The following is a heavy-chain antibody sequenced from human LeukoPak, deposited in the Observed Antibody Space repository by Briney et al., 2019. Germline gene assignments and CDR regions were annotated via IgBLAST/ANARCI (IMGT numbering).Heavy chain of an antibody. CDR3: ARVNGRDYYDSSGYGYFDY. Sequence: SVKVSCKASGGTFSSYAISWVRQAPGQGLEWMGGIIPIFGTANYAQKFQGRVTITTDESTSTAYMELSSLRSEDTAVYYCARVNGRDYYDSSGYGYFDYWGQGTLVTVSS. CDR2: IIPIFGTA. J-gene: IGHJ4*02. D-gene: IGHD3-22*01. V-gene: IGHV1-69*05. CDR1: GGTFSSYA.